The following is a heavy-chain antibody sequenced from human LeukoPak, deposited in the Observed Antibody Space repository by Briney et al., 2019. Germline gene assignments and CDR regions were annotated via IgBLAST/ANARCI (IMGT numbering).Heavy chain of an antibody. V-gene: IGHV3-21*01. Sequence: NAGGSLRLSCAASGFTFSSYSMNWVRQAPGKGLEWVSSISSSSSYIYYADSVKGRFTISRDNAKNSLYLQMNSLRAEDTAVYYCARDLKRSSSSYQPWGQGTLVTVSS. CDR3: ARDLKRSSSSYQP. D-gene: IGHD6-13*01. CDR1: GFTFSSYS. CDR2: ISSSSSYI. J-gene: IGHJ5*02.